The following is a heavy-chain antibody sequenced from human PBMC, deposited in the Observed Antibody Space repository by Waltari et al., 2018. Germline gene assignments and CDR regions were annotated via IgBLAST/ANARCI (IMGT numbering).Heavy chain of an antibody. CDR1: GFTFSRYA. Sequence: QVQLVESGGGVVQPGRSLRLSCAASGFTFSRYAMQWVRQAPGKGLEWVAVISYDGSNKYYAGSVNGRFTISRDNSKNTLYLQMNSLRAEDTAVYYCAAAGISYYYYYMDVWGKGTTVTVSS. CDR3: AAAGISYYYYYMDV. J-gene: IGHJ6*03. CDR2: ISYDGSNK. D-gene: IGHD6-13*01. V-gene: IGHV3-30-3*01.